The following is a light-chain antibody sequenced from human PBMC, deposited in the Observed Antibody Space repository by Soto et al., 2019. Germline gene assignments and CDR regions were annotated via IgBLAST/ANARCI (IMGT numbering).Light chain of an antibody. CDR1: QGFSYY. V-gene: IGKV1-27*01. CDR3: QKYDSAPHT. CDR2: AAS. J-gene: IGKJ2*01. Sequence: DIQMTQSPSSLSASVGDRVTITCRASQGFSYYLAWYQQKPGKVPKLLIYAASTLQSGVPSRFSGSGSGTDFTLTISSLQPEDVATYYCQKYDSAPHTFGQGTKLEIK.